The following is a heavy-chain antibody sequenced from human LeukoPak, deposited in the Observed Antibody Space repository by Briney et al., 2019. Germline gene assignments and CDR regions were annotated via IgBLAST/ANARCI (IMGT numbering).Heavy chain of an antibody. CDR3: AKDRMMAQ. CDR1: GFTFSDSA. D-gene: IGHD3-16*01. J-gene: IGHJ4*02. V-gene: IGHV3-23*01. CDR2: INTSGANT. Sequence: SLRLSCRASGFTFSDSARTWVRQAPGKGLEWVSVINTSGANTYYADSMKGRFTISRDNSKNTLFLQMSSLRAEDTAVYYCAKDRMMAQWGQGTLVTVSS.